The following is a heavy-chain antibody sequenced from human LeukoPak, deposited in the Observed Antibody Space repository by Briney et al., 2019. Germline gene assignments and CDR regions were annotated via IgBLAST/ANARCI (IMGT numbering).Heavy chain of an antibody. Sequence: GGSLRLSCAASGFTFSSYSMNWVRQAPGKGLEWVSSISSSSSYIYYADSVKGRFTISRDNAKNSLYLQMNSLRAEDTAVYYCARDMGHYCSGGSCSYGAFDIWGQGTMVTVSS. CDR3: ARDMGHYCSGGSCSYGAFDI. D-gene: IGHD2-15*01. CDR1: GFTFSSYS. J-gene: IGHJ3*02. CDR2: ISSSSSYI. V-gene: IGHV3-21*01.